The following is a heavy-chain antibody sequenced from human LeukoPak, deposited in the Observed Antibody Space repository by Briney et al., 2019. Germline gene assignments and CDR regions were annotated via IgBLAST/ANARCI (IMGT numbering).Heavy chain of an antibody. CDR2: IYYSGST. Sequence: SETLSLTCTVSGGSISSYYWSWIRQPPGKGLEWIGYIYYSGSTNYNPSLKSRVTISVDTSKNQFSLKLSSVTAADTAVYYCARDRPRNIGYCDSSGYYRMWYFDLWGRGTLVTVSS. D-gene: IGHD3-22*01. V-gene: IGHV4-59*01. CDR1: GGSISSYY. J-gene: IGHJ2*01. CDR3: ARDRPRNIGYCDSSGYYRMWYFDL.